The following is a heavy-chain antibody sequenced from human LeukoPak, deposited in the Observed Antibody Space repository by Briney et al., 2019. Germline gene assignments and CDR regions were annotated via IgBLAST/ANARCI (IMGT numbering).Heavy chain of an antibody. CDR3: ASISGSYYSDDFDY. J-gene: IGHJ4*02. CDR1: GFTFSDYY. V-gene: IGHV3-11*01. Sequence: GGSLRLPCAASGFTFSDYYMSWIRQAPGKGLEWVSYISSSGSTIYYADSVKGRFTISRDNAKNSLYLQMNSLRAEDTAVYYCASISGSYYSDDFDYWGQGTLVTVSS. D-gene: IGHD1-26*01. CDR2: ISSSGSTI.